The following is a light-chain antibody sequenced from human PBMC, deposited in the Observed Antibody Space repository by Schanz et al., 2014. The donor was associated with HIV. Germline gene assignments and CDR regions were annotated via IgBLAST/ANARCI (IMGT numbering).Light chain of an antibody. CDR2: DVS. V-gene: IGLV2-14*01. CDR1: SADIGSYNY. CDR3: SSYTSSSTPLV. Sequence: QSALTQPASASGSPGRSVTFSCTGTSADIGSYNYVSWYQQHPGKAPKLMIYDVSNRPSGVSNRFSGSKSGNTASLTISGLQAEDEADYYCSSYTSSSTPLVFGGGTKLTVL. J-gene: IGLJ3*02.